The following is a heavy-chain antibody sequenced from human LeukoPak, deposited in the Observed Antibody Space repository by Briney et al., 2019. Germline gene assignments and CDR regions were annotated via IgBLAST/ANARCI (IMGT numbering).Heavy chain of an antibody. CDR1: GYSISSGYY. V-gene: IGHV4-38-2*02. CDR2: IYHSEVT. CDR3: ARQNYDILTGLTTDFDY. Sequence: SETLSLTCTVSGYSISSGYYWGWIRQPPGKGLEWIGNIYHSEVTYHNPSLKSRVTISVDTSKNQFSLKLSSVTAADTAVYYCARQNYDILTGLTTDFDYWGQGTLVTVSS. D-gene: IGHD3-9*01. J-gene: IGHJ4*02.